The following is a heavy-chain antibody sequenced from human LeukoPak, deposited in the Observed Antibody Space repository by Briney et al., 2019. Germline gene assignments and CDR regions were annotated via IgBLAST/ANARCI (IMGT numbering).Heavy chain of an antibody. Sequence: ASVKVSCKASERTFTSYAISWVRQAPGLGLEWMGGIIPIFGTANYAQKFQGRVTITADESTSTAYMDLSSLRSEDTAVYYCARLPDYYDSSGRKDYWGQGTLVTVSS. CDR2: IIPIFGTA. CDR3: ARLPDYYDSSGRKDY. CDR1: ERTFTSYA. V-gene: IGHV1-69*13. J-gene: IGHJ4*02. D-gene: IGHD3-22*01.